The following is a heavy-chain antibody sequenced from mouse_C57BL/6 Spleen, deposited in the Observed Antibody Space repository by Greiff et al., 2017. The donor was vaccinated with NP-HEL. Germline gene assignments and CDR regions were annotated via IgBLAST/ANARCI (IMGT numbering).Heavy chain of an antibody. CDR3: AGDPDGSWFAY. J-gene: IGHJ3*01. CDR2: ISDGGSYT. Sequence: EVKLVESGGGLVKPGGSLKLSCAASGFTFSSYAMSWVRQTPEKRLEWVATISDGGSYTYYPDNVKGRFTISRDNAKNNLYLQMSHLKSEDTAMYYSAGDPDGSWFAYWGQGTLVTVSA. V-gene: IGHV5-4*01. CDR1: GFTFSSYA.